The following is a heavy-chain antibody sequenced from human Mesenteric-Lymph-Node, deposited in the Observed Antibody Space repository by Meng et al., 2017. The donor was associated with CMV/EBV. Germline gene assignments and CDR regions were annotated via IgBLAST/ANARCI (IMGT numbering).Heavy chain of an antibody. CDR1: GGSIPSGGFY. J-gene: IGHJ4*02. Sequence: VSGGSIPSGGFYWAWIRQEPGKGLEWIGYKYYSGNTYYNPSLKRRLTISLDTSKNLLSLSLRSVTAADTAVYYCARIDYSSYVVDFWGQGTLVTVSS. V-gene: IGHV4-31*02. CDR2: KYYSGNT. D-gene: IGHD4-11*01. CDR3: ARIDYSSYVVDF.